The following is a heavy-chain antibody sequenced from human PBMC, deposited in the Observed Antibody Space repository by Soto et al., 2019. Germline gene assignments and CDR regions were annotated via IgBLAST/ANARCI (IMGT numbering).Heavy chain of an antibody. V-gene: IGHV1-8*01. Sequence: GASVKVSCKASGYSSTSHDVNWVRQATGQGLEWMGWMNPNSGNTGYAQKFQGRVTMTRNTSISTAYMELTSLTSEDTAVYYCARDPYYYDSSGYFDYWGQGTLVTVSS. J-gene: IGHJ4*02. CDR3: ARDPYYYDSSGYFDY. CDR2: MNPNSGNT. CDR1: GYSSTSHD. D-gene: IGHD3-22*01.